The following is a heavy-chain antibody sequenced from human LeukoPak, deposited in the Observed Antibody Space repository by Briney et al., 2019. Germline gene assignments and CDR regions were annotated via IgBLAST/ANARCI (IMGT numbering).Heavy chain of an antibody. CDR1: GFTFSSYG. D-gene: IGHD5-18*01. CDR2: IIGSCGRT. Sequence: PGGSLRLSCAASGFTFSSYGMSWVRQAPGKGLEWVSAIIGSCGRTSYAHSVKGRFAISRDNFKNTLYLQMNSLRAEDTAVYYCAKQADSYGSPSSYMDVWGKGTTVTISS. J-gene: IGHJ6*03. CDR3: AKQADSYGSPSSYMDV. V-gene: IGHV3-23*01.